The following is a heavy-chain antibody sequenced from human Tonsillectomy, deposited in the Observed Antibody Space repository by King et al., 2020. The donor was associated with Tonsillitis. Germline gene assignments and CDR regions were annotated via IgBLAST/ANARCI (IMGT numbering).Heavy chain of an antibody. J-gene: IGHJ4*02. Sequence: QVQLVESGGGVVQPGRSLRLSCAASGFSFSHYGIHLVRQAPGKGLGWGTVLWYDGSSKYYADSVKGRFTISRDNSKNTLYLQMNSLRAEDTAMYYCARDQGAGLDYWGQGTLVTVSS. CDR1: GFSFSHYG. V-gene: IGHV3-33*08. CDR2: LWYDGSSK. CDR3: ARDQGAGLDY. D-gene: IGHD6-19*01.